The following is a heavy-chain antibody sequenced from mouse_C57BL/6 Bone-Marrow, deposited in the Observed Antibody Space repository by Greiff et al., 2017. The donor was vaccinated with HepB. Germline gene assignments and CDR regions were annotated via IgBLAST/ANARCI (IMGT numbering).Heavy chain of an antibody. D-gene: IGHD1-1*01. CDR3: ARAVVEDYWYFDV. Sequence: EVKLMESGPGLVKPSQSLSLTCSVTGYSITSGYYWNWIRQFPGNKLEWMGYISYDGSNNYNPSLKNRISITRDTSKNQFFLKLNSVTTEDTATYYCARAVVEDYWYFDVWGTGTTVTVSS. CDR2: ISYDGSN. CDR1: GYSITSGYY. J-gene: IGHJ1*03. V-gene: IGHV3-6*01.